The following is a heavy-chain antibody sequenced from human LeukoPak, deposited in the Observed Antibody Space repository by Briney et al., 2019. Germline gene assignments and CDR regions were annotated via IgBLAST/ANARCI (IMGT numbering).Heavy chain of an antibody. Sequence: SETLSLTCTVSGGSISSYYWSWIRQPPGKGLEWIGSIYYSGSTYYNPSLKSRVTISVDTSKNQFSLKLSSVTAADTAVYYCAKVSSRYYDSSGYPVVNWFDPWGQGTLVTVSS. D-gene: IGHD3-22*01. V-gene: IGHV4-59*12. CDR1: GGSISSYY. CDR3: AKVSSRYYDSSGYPVVNWFDP. J-gene: IGHJ5*02. CDR2: IYYSGST.